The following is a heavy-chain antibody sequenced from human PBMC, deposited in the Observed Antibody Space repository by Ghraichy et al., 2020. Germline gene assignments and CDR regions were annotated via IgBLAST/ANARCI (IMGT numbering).Heavy chain of an antibody. D-gene: IGHD1-26*01. J-gene: IGHJ5*02. CDR2: ISSSSSTI. CDR3: ARVVKWEWELLVYNWFDP. V-gene: IGHV3-48*02. CDR1: GFTFSSYS. Sequence: GGSLRLSCAASGFTFSSYSMNWVRQAPGKGLEWVSYISSSSSTIYYADSVKGRFTISRDNAKNSLYLQMNSLRDEDTAVYYCARVVKWEWELLVYNWFDPWGQGTLVTVSS.